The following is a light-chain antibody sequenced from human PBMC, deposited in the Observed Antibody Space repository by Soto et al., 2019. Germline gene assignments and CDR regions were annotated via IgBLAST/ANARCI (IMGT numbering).Light chain of an antibody. CDR1: SSNIGAGYN. J-gene: IGLJ3*02. CDR2: GNS. CDR3: QSYDSSLSGWV. Sequence: MLTQPPSVSGAPGQRVTISCTGSSSNIGAGYNVHWYQQLPGTAPKLLIYGNSNRPSGVPDRFSGSKSGTSASLAITGLQAEDEADYYCQSYDSSLSGWVFGGGTKLTVL. V-gene: IGLV1-40*01.